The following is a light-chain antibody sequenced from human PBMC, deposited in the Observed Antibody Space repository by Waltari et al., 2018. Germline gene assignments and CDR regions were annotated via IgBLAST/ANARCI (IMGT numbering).Light chain of an antibody. Sequence: DIVMTQSPESLAVSLGERATINCRSSQTVLYKSNDKNYLAWYQHRPGQPPRRLIYWASTRESGVTDRFSGSGSGTDFTLTSSSLQAEDVAVYSCQQYYSSPYTFGQGTKLEI. CDR1: QTVLYKSNDKNY. V-gene: IGKV4-1*01. CDR2: WAS. J-gene: IGKJ2*01. CDR3: QQYYSSPYT.